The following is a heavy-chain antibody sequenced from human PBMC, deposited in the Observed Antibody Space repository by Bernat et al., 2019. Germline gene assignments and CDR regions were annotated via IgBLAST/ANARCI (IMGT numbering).Heavy chain of an antibody. V-gene: IGHV3-33*01. CDR3: AGDLYSSGWAGSDY. J-gene: IGHJ4*02. D-gene: IGHD6-19*01. CDR1: GFSFSLYA. CDR2: IWHDGSSE. Sequence: QVQLLESGGGVVQPGRFLRLSCAVSGFSFSLYAMHWVRQAPGKGLDWGAVIWHDGSSEYYADSVKGRFTVSRDKSKNTVYLQMNSLRAEDTAVYYCAGDLYSSGWAGSDYWGQGTLVTVSS.